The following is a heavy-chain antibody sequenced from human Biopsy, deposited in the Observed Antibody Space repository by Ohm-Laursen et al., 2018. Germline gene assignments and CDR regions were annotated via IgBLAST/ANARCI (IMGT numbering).Heavy chain of an antibody. CDR3: ARDRGYYSDRTVPGYFDL. CDR1: GDSINNYY. D-gene: IGHD3-22*01. CDR2: VYYTGST. Sequence: SETLSLTCTVSGDSINNYYWSWIRQPPGKGLQWIGYVYYTGSTDYNPSLQSRVTISVGTSKNHFSLRLRSVTPADTAIYCARDRGYYSDRTVPGYFDLWGRGTLVTVSS. V-gene: IGHV4-59*01. J-gene: IGHJ2*01.